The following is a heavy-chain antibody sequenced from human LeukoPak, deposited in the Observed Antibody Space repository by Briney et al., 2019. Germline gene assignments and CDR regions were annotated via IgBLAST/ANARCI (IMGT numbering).Heavy chain of an antibody. Sequence: SETLSLTCTVSGGSISSYYWGWIRQPPGKGLEWIGSIYYSGSTYYNPSLKSRVTISVDTSKNQFSLKLSSVTAADTAVYYCARRRLPKYYDFWSGYYTGEYYGMDVWGQGTTVTVSS. V-gene: IGHV4-39*01. J-gene: IGHJ6*02. CDR3: ARRRLPKYYDFWSGYYTGEYYGMDV. CDR2: IYYSGST. CDR1: GGSISSYY. D-gene: IGHD3-3*01.